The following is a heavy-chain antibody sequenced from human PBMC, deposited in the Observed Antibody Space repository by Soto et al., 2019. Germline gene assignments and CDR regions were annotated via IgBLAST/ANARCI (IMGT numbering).Heavy chain of an antibody. CDR1: GGSISCYY. J-gene: IGHJ4*01. Sequence: PSETLSLTCSVSGGSISCYYWSWIRQPAGKGLEWIGRVYTSGNANYNPSLKSRVTMSVDTSKNQFSLKLSSVTAADTAIYYCARERYSYGRYFDLWGHGTPVTVSS. CDR2: VYTSGNA. CDR3: ARERYSYGRYFDL. V-gene: IGHV4-4*07. D-gene: IGHD5-18*01.